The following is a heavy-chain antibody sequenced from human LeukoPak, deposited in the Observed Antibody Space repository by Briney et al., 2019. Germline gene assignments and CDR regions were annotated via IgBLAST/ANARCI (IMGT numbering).Heavy chain of an antibody. CDR2: INHSGST. V-gene: IGHV4-34*01. D-gene: IGHD3-10*01. J-gene: IGHJ6*04. Sequence: SETLSLTCAVYGGSSSGYYWSWIRRPPGKGLEWIGEINHSGSTNYNPSLKSRVTISVDTSKNQFSLKLSSVTAADTAVYYCARGLRRGSGKKAYYYYGMDVWGKGTTVTVSS. CDR3: ARGLRRGSGKKAYYYYGMDV. CDR1: GGSSSGYY.